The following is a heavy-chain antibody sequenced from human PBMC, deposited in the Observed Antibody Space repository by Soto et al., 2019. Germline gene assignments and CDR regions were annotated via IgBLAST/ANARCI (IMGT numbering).Heavy chain of an antibody. CDR3: ARDAGIAAAGTDYYYYGMDV. J-gene: IGHJ6*02. Sequence: PSETLSLTSTVSGGSISSGGYYWSWIRQHPGKGLEWIGYIYYSGSTYYNPSLKSRVTISVDTSKNQFSLKLSSVTAADTAVYYCARDAGIAAAGTDYYYYGMDVWGQGTTVTVSS. CDR1: GGSISSGGYY. V-gene: IGHV4-31*03. D-gene: IGHD6-13*01. CDR2: IYYSGST.